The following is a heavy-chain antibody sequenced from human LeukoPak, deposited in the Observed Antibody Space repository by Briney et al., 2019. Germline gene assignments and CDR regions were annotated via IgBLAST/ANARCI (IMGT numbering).Heavy chain of an antibody. CDR2: ISAYNGNT. V-gene: IGHV1-18*01. CDR3: ARGLPAAIVWNWFDP. CDR1: GYTFTSYG. Sequence: SVKVSCKASGYTFTSYGISWVRQAPGQGLEWMGWISAYNGNTNYAQKLQGRVTITADESTSTAYMELSSLRSEDTAVYYCARGLPAAIVWNWFDPWGQGTLDTVSS. J-gene: IGHJ5*02. D-gene: IGHD2-2*01.